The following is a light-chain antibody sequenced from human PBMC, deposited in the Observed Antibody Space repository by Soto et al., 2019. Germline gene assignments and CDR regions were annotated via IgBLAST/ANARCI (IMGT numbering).Light chain of an antibody. Sequence: EIVLTQSPGTLSSSPGERATLSCRASQSVTGSYLAWYQQKPGQAPRLLIYGASSRATGIPDRFSGSGSGTDFTLTIRRLEPEDFAVYYCQQYGSSPFTFGPGTKVDIK. CDR1: QSVTGSY. CDR2: GAS. CDR3: QQYGSSPFT. V-gene: IGKV3-20*01. J-gene: IGKJ3*01.